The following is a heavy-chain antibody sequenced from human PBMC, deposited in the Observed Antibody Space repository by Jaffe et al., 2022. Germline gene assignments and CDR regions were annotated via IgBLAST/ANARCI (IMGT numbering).Heavy chain of an antibody. CDR1: GFTVSGNY. CDR2: IDSGGIT. D-gene: IGHD3-22*01. V-gene: IGHV3-66*02. J-gene: IGHJ3*02. CDR3: ARVWYYYDSGGPGAFDI. Sequence: EVQLVESGGGLVQPGGSLRLSCAASGFTVSGNYMTWVRQAPGKGLEWVSVIDSGGITHYADSVKGRFTISRDNSKNTLYLQMNSLRADDTAVYYCARVWYYYDSGGPGAFDIWGQGTRVTVSS.